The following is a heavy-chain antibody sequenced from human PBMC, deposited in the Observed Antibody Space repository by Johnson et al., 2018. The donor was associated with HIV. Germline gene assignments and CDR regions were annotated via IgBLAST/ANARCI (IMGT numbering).Heavy chain of an antibody. J-gene: IGHJ3*01. CDR1: GFTVSSNY. CDR3: ARASLYCSGVSCSSLYAFAFDF. CDR2: IYSGGST. Sequence: VQLVESGGGLVQPGGSLRLSCAASGFTVSSNYMSWVRQAPGKGLEWVSVIYSGGSTYYADSVKGRFTISRDIFQDTVYLQMNSLKAEDTAVYYCARASLYCSGVSCSSLYAFAFDFWGQGTLVTVSS. V-gene: IGHV3-66*01. D-gene: IGHD2-15*01.